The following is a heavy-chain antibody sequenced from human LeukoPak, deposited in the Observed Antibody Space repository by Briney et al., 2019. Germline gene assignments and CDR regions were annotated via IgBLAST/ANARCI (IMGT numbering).Heavy chain of an antibody. D-gene: IGHD3-10*01. CDR3: ARGRITMVRGVIRQYYYYYMDV. V-gene: IGHV4-4*02. CDR2: IYHSGST. CDR1: GGSISSSNW. Sequence: SGTLSLTCAVSGGSISSSNWWSWVRQPPGKGLEWIGEIYHSGSTNYNPSLKSRVTISVDKSKNQFSLKLSSVTAGDTAVYYCARGRITMVRGVIRQYYYYYMDVWGKGTTVTVSS. J-gene: IGHJ6*03.